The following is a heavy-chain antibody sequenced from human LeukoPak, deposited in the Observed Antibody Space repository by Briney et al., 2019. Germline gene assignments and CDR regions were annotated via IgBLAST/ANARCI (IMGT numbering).Heavy chain of an antibody. D-gene: IGHD1-26*01. CDR2: VYYSGST. Sequence: PSETLSLTCTVSGGSISSYYWSWIRQPPGKGLEWIGHVYYSGSTNYNPSLKSRVTISADMSKNQFSLELSSVTAADTAVYYCARLIHSGTYPLDYWGQGTLVTVSS. CDR1: GGSISSYY. CDR3: ARLIHSGTYPLDY. V-gene: IGHV4-59*12. J-gene: IGHJ4*02.